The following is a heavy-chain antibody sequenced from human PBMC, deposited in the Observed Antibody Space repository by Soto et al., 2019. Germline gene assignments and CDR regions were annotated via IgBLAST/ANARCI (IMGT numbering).Heavy chain of an antibody. Sequence: SETLSLTCTVSGDSINSYYWSWIRQPPGKGLEWIGYIYYTGTTNYNPSLKSRVTISVETSKNQFSLRLSSVTAADTAVYFCARGQQLLRYWGQGTLVTVSS. CDR3: ARGQQLLRY. CDR2: IYYTGTT. D-gene: IGHD2-15*01. CDR1: GDSINSYY. V-gene: IGHV4-59*01. J-gene: IGHJ4*02.